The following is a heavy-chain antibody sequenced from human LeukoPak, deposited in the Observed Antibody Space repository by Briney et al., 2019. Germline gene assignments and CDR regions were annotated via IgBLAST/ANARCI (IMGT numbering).Heavy chain of an antibody. J-gene: IGHJ4*02. CDR3: ARDDYGAPCNY. D-gene: IGHD4-17*01. V-gene: IGHV1-69*05. Sequence: RASVKVSCKASGGTFSSYAISWVRQAPGQGLEWMGRIIPIFGTANYAQKLQGRVTMTTDTSTSTAYMELKSLRSDDTAVYYCARDDYGAPCNYWGQGTLVTVSS. CDR1: GGTFSSYA. CDR2: IIPIFGTA.